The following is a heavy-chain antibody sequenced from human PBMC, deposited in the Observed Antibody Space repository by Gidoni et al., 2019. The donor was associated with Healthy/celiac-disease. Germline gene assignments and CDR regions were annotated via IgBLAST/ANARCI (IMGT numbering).Heavy chain of an antibody. V-gene: IGHV3-33*01. Sequence: QVQLVASGGGVVQPGRSLSLSCASSGFTFSSYGMPWLRQAPGKGLGWVAVIWYDGNNKYYADSVKGRFTISRDNSKNTLYLQMNSLRAEDTAVYYCAREGVMTTVFNGMDVWGQGTTVTVSS. CDR3: AREGVMTTVFNGMDV. D-gene: IGHD4-4*01. J-gene: IGHJ6*02. CDR2: IWYDGNNK. CDR1: GFTFSSYG.